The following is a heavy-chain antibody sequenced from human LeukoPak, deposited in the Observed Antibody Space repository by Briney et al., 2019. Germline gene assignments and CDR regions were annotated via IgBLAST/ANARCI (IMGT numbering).Heavy chain of an antibody. V-gene: IGHV4-39*01. CDR1: GGSISSSSYY. CDR3: AEGRYFNY. J-gene: IGHJ4*02. CDR2: IYYSGST. Sequence: SETLSLTCTVSGGSISSSSYYWGWIRQPPGKGLEWIGSIYYSGSTYYNPSLKSRVTISVDTSKNQFSLKLSSVTAADTAVYYCAEGRYFNYWGQGTLVTVSS. D-gene: IGHD3-9*01.